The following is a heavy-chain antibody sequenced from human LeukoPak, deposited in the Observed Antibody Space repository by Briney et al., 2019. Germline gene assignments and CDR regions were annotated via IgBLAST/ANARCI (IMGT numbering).Heavy chain of an antibody. Sequence: SETLSLTCTVSGDSISSSYWSWLRQPPGEGLEWVGHIYYSGSTNYNPSLKSRVTISVDTSHNQVALTLNSATGADTAVYYCARGPLIVPHLQLKLRSRYFQHWGQGTLVTVSS. CDR3: ARGPLIVPHLQLKLRSRYFQH. CDR2: IYYSGST. CDR1: GDSISSSY. J-gene: IGHJ1*01. D-gene: IGHD5-18*01. V-gene: IGHV4-59*01.